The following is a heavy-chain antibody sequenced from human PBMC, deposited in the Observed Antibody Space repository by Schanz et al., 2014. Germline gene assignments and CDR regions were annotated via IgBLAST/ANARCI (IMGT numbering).Heavy chain of an antibody. D-gene: IGHD6-19*01. J-gene: IGHJ4*02. Sequence: EVQLLESGGGLVQPGGSLRLSCAASGFTFSNHALSWVRQAPGKGLEWVSGITRQGTTYYADFVKGRFSISRDLSSNTLYLQMNSLRADDSAIYYCAKDHPSSGWPAFDVWGQGTLVTVSS. CDR2: ITRQGTT. CDR1: GFTFSNHA. CDR3: AKDHPSSGWPAFDV. V-gene: IGHV3-23*01.